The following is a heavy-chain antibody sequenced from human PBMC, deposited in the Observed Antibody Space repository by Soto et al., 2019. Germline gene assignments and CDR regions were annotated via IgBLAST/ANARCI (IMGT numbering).Heavy chain of an antibody. CDR1: GYTFTSYA. CDR2: INAGNGNT. V-gene: IGHV1-3*01. J-gene: IGHJ4*02. D-gene: IGHD3-3*01. Sequence: ASVKVSCKASGYTFTSYAMHWVRQAPGQRLEWMGWINAGNGNTKYSQKFQGRVTITRDTSASTAYMELSSLRSEDTAVYYCARDMAPYYDFWSGSKTYFDYWGQGTLVTVSS. CDR3: ARDMAPYYDFWSGSKTYFDY.